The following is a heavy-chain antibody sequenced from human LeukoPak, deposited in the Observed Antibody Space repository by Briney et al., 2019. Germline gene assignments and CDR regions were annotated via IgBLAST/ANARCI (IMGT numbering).Heavy chain of an antibody. CDR2: ISSSSSSYI. D-gene: IGHD3-10*01. J-gene: IGHJ4*02. Sequence: GGSLRLSCAASGFTFSSYSMNWVRQAPGKGLEWVSSISSSSSSYIYYADSVKGRFTISRDNAKNSLSLQMNSLSVEDTAVYYCARVLITMVRGAPLYPFDYWGQGTLVTVSS. CDR3: ARVLITMVRGAPLYPFDY. CDR1: GFTFSSYS. V-gene: IGHV3-21*04.